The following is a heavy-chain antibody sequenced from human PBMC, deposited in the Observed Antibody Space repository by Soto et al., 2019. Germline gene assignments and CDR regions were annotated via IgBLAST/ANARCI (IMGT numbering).Heavy chain of an antibody. D-gene: IGHD1-7*01. Sequence: SETLSLTCTVSGGSVSSGSYYWSWIRQPPGKGLEWIGYIYYSGSTNYNPSLKSRVTISVDTSKNQFSLKLSSVTAADTAVYYCARAAGNWNYVGWFDPWAQGTLVTVSS. CDR3: ARAAGNWNYVGWFDP. CDR2: IYYSGST. V-gene: IGHV4-61*01. J-gene: IGHJ5*02. CDR1: GGSVSSGSYY.